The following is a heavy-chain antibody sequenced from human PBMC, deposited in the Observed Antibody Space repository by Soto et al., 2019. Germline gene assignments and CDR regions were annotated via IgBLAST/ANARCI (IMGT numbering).Heavy chain of an antibody. J-gene: IGHJ6*02. CDR1: GFTFSSYG. Sequence: QVQLVESGGGVVQPGKSLRLSCAASGFTFSSYGMHWVRQAPGKGLEWVAVISNDGNNKYYADSVKGRFTISRDDSKNTRYLQMNGRRVQDTAVYYCAKVGVRGVIITNYAMDVWCQGTTVTLSS. CDR3: AKVGVRGVIITNYAMDV. CDR2: ISNDGNNK. V-gene: IGHV3-30*18. D-gene: IGHD3-10*01.